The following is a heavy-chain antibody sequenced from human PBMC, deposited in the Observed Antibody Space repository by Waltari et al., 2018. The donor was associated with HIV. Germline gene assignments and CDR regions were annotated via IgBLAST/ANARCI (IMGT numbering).Heavy chain of an antibody. CDR3: ARQPINVDIVATYAFDI. D-gene: IGHD5-12*01. Sequence: QLQLQESGPGLVKPSETLSLTCTVSGGSIRSSSYYWRWIRRPPGKGLEWIGSIYYSGSTYYNPSLKSRVTISVDTSKNQFSLKLSSVTAADTAVYYCARQPINVDIVATYAFDIWGQGTMVTVSS. CDR2: IYYSGST. J-gene: IGHJ3*02. V-gene: IGHV4-39*01. CDR1: GGSIRSSSYY.